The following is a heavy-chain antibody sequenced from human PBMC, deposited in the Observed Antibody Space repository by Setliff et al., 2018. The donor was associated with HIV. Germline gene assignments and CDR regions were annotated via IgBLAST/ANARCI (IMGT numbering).Heavy chain of an antibody. J-gene: IGHJ4*02. CDR2: IYHSGTT. CDR1: VGSISSTNW. V-gene: IGHV4-4*02. Sequence: PSETLSLTCAVSVGSISSTNWWTWVRQPPGKGLEWIGEIYHSGTTKYNPSLESRVIISIDKSKKHFSLRLSAVTAADTAVYYCGIEEDDYNEYWGQGTLVTVSS. CDR3: GIEEDDYNEY. D-gene: IGHD2-15*01.